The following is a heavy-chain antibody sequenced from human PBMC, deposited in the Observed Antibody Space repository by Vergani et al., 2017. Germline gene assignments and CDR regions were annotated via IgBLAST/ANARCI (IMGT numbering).Heavy chain of an antibody. CDR2: ISSSGSTI. D-gene: IGHD4-17*01. CDR1: GFTFSSYE. J-gene: IGHJ4*02. CDR3: ARECYGDYDNPNFDY. Sequence: EVQLVESGGGLVQPGGSLRLSCAASGFTFSSYEMNWVRQAPGKGLEWVSYISSSGSTIYYADSVKGRFTISRDNAKNSLYLQMNSLRAEDTAVYYCARECYGDYDNPNFDYWGQGTLVTVSS. V-gene: IGHV3-48*03.